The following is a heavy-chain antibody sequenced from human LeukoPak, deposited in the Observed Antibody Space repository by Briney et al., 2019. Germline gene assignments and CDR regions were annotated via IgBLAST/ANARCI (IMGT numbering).Heavy chain of an antibody. CDR1: GGSISSGGYY. CDR3: VRGGDTMVRGVTNRGMDV. J-gene: IGHJ6*02. V-gene: IGHV4-30-2*01. CDR2: IYHSGST. Sequence: SETLSLTCTVSGGSISSGGYYWSWIRQHPGKGLEWIGYIYHSGSTYYNPTLNSRVTISVDRSKNQFSLKLNSVTAADTAVYYCVRGGDTMVRGVTNRGMDVWGPGTTVTVSS. D-gene: IGHD3-10*01.